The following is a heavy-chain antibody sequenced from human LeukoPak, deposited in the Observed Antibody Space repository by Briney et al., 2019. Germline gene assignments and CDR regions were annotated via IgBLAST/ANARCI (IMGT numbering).Heavy chain of an antibody. J-gene: IGHJ6*02. CDR3: ARLGIEQTAARNPPYYYYGMDV. CDR2: INHSGST. CDR1: GGSFSGYY. Sequence: SETLSLTCAVYGGSFSGYYWSWIRQPPGKGLEWIGEINHSGSTNYNPSLKSRVTISVDTSKNQFSLKLSSVTAADTAVYYCARLGIEQTAARNPPYYYYGMDVWGQGTTVTVSS. D-gene: IGHD2-2*01. V-gene: IGHV4-34*01.